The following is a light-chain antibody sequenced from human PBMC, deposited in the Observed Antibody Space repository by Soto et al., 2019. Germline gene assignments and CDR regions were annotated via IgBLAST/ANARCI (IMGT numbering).Light chain of an antibody. Sequence: QSGLALPAAVCGTPEQSITISCTGSSSDIASFNYVSWYQQYPGKAPKLLIYQVTSRASGVSHRFSGSKFGDTASLTISGLQPEDEAEYYCNSSASSIFYVFGTGSKVTLL. CDR3: NSSASSIFYV. CDR1: SSDIASFNY. V-gene: IGLV2-14*01. J-gene: IGLJ1*01. CDR2: QVT.